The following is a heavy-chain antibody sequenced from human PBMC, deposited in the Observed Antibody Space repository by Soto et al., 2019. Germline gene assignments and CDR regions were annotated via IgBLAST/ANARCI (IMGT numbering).Heavy chain of an antibody. CDR3: ASTRGSSYDY. CDR1: GFTVSGNY. J-gene: IGHJ4*02. CDR2: IYNGGGT. Sequence: EVQLVETGGGLIQPGGSLRLSCAASGFTVSGNYMSWVRQAPGKGLEWVSVIYNGGGTYYADSVKGRFTISRDNSKNTLYIQMNSMRAEDTAVYYCASTRGSSYDYWGQGTLVTVSS. V-gene: IGHV3-53*02. D-gene: IGHD6-6*01.